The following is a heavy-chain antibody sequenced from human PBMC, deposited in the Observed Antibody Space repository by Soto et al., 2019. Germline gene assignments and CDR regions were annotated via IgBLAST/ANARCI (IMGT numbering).Heavy chain of an antibody. CDR1: GYTFTSYG. D-gene: IGHD5-18*01. CDR3: ARGPLPGYRFDY. CDR2: ISTYNGNT. V-gene: IGHV1-18*01. Sequence: ASVKVSCKASGYTFTSYGISWVRQAPGQGLEWMGWISTYNGNTSYAQKFQGRVTMTRDTSTSTVYTELSSLRSEDTAVYYCARGPLPGYRFDYWGQGTLVTVSS. J-gene: IGHJ4*02.